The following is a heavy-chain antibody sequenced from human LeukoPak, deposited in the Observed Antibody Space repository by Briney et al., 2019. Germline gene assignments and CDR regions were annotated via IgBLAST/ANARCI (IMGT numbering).Heavy chain of an antibody. V-gene: IGHV4-38-2*02. CDR3: ARDGTMVRGVMDWFDP. CDR2: IYHSGST. Sequence: SETLSLTCTVSGYSISSGYYWGWIRQPPGKGLEWIGSIYHSGSTYYNPSLKSRVTISVDTSKNQFSLKLSSVTAADTAVYYCARDGTMVRGVMDWFDPWGQGTLVTVSS. CDR1: GYSISSGYY. J-gene: IGHJ5*02. D-gene: IGHD3-10*01.